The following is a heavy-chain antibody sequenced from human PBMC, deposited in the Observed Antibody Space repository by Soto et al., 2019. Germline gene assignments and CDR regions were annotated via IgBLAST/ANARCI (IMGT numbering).Heavy chain of an antibody. CDR3: TRISLVGATGGRYFDY. CDR1: GFIFSDHY. D-gene: IGHD1-26*01. V-gene: IGHV3-72*01. CDR2: IKNKANSYTT. Sequence: VQLVESGGGLVQPGGSLRLSCAASGFIFSDHYMDWVRQAPGKGLEWVGRIKNKANSYTTEYAAYVKGRFTISRDDSKNSLYLQMNSLKTEDTAVYYFTRISLVGATGGRYFDYWGQGTLLTVSS. J-gene: IGHJ4*02.